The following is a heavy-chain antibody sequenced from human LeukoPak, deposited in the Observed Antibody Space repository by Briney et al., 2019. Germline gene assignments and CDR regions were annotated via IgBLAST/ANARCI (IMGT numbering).Heavy chain of an antibody. Sequence: PGGSLRLSCAASGFTFSSYWMSWVRQAPGKGLEWVANIKQDGSEKDYVDSVKGRFTISRDNAKNSLYLQMNSLRAEDTAVYYCASHYGDYSFFDYWGQGTLVTVSS. CDR3: ASHYGDYSFFDY. CDR2: IKQDGSEK. J-gene: IGHJ4*02. D-gene: IGHD4-17*01. V-gene: IGHV3-7*02. CDR1: GFTFSSYW.